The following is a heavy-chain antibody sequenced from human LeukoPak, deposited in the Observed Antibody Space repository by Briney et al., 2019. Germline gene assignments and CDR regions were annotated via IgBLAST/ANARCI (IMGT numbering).Heavy chain of an antibody. CDR3: ARVSYQRITMVRGVIISGYFDY. D-gene: IGHD3-10*01. CDR1: GFTFSSYA. J-gene: IGHJ4*02. Sequence: GGSLRLSCAASGFTFSSYAMHWVRQAPGKGLEWVAVISYDGSNKYYADSVKGRFTISRDNSKNTLYLQMNSLRAVDTAVYYCARVSYQRITMVRGVIISGYFDYWGQGTLVTVSS. CDR2: ISYDGSNK. V-gene: IGHV3-30*04.